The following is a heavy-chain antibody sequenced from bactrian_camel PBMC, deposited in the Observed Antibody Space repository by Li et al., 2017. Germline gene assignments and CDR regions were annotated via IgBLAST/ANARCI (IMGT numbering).Heavy chain of an antibody. Sequence: DVQLVESGGGVVQPGGSLRLSCAASGFTFSDYAMTWVRQGPGKGLDWVSSITNGHGSGTDYADSVKGRFTISRDNAKNTLYLQLNDLKVEDTGLYYCVAVVEDGDYAEGGECENEHTNWGEGTQVTVSS. D-gene: IGHD4*01. CDR1: GFTFSDYA. CDR3: VAVVEDGDYAEGGECENEHTN. J-gene: IGHJ4*01. CDR2: ITNGHGSGT. V-gene: IGHV3S31*01.